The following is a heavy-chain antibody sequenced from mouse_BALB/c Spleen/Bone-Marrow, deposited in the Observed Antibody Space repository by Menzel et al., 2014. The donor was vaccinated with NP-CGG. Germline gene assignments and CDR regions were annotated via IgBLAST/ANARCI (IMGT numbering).Heavy chain of an antibody. Sequence: EVQLQESGPELVKPGASVKVSCKASGYAFTNYNMYWVKQSHGKSLEWIGYNDPYSGGTNYNQKFKGKATLTVDKSSSTAYMHLNSLTSEDSAVYYCARLGTTAVPDYWGQGTTLTVSS. CDR3: ARLGTTAVPDY. D-gene: IGHD1-1*01. CDR1: GYAFTNYN. V-gene: IGHV1S135*01. CDR2: NDPYSGGT. J-gene: IGHJ2*01.